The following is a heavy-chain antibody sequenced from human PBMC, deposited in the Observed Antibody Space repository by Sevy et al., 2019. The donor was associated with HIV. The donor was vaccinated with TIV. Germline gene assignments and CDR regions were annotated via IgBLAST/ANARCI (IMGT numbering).Heavy chain of an antibody. CDR1: AITFRDYW. D-gene: IGHD2-15*01. CDR3: VRAIQLAASY. V-gene: IGHV3-7*02. J-gene: IGHJ4*02. CDR2: INPDGSKI. Sequence: GGSLRLSCEASAITFRDYWMNWVRQAPGKGLEWVANINPDGSKIYYADAVKGRLTISRDSAKNSVFLQMTSLRAEDTAVYYCVRAIQLAASYWGQGMLVTVSS.